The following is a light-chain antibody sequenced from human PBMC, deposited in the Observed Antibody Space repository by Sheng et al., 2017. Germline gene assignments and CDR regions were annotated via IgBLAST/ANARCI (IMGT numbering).Light chain of an antibody. CDR2: GAS. V-gene: IGKV3-20*01. J-gene: IGKJ4*01. Sequence: EIVLTQSPGTLSLSPGERATLSCRVSQSISSNYVAWYQQKSGQSPRLLIYGASRRATGIPDRFSGSGSETDFTLTISRLEPEDFAVYYCQQYGTSLGITFGGGTKVEIK. CDR3: QQYGTSLGIT. CDR1: QSISSNY.